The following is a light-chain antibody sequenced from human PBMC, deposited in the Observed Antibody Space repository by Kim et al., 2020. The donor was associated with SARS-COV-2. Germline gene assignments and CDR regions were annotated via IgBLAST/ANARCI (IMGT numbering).Light chain of an antibody. J-gene: IGKJ1*01. CDR2: AAS. CDR3: QQYYSYPWT. V-gene: IGKV1-8*01. CDR1: QGISSY. Sequence: ASTGDRVTITCRASQGISSYLDWYQQKPGKAPKLLIYAASTLQSGVPSRFSGSGSGTDFTLTISCLQSEDFATYYCQQYYSYPWTFGQGTKVDIK.